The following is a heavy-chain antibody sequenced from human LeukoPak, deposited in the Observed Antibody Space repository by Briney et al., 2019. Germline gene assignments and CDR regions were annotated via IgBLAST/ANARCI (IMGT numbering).Heavy chain of an antibody. J-gene: IGHJ4*02. CDR2: ISGRGDTT. CDR3: AKGGGYIILKYYFDY. V-gene: IGHV3-23*01. CDR1: GFTFSSYA. Sequence: GGSLRLSCAASGFTFSSYAMSWVRQAPGKGLEWVSGISGRGDTTYYADSVKGRFTISRDNSKNTLCLQMNSLRAEDTAVYYCAKGGGYIILKYYFDYWGQGTLVTVSS. D-gene: IGHD6-13*01.